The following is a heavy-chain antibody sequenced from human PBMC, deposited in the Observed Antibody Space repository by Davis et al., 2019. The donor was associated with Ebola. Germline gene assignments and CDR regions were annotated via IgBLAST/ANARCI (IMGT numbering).Heavy chain of an antibody. CDR2: IYYSGST. Sequence: PSETLSLTCTVSGGSISSYYWSWIRQPPGKGLEWIGYIYYSGSTNYNPSLKSRVTISVDTSKNQFSLKLSSVTAADTAVYYCASFLRSYPDAIDIWGQGTMVTVSS. J-gene: IGHJ3*02. CDR1: GGSISSYY. D-gene: IGHD2-2*01. CDR3: ASFLRSYPDAIDI. V-gene: IGHV4-59*08.